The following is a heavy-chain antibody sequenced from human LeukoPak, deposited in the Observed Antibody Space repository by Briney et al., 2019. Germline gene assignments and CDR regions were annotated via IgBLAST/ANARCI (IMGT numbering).Heavy chain of an antibody. Sequence: GGSLRLSCAASGFTFDDYAMHRVRQAPGTGLVWVSRIHPDGSITTYADSVKGRFTISRDNAENTLYLQMNSLRAEDTGVYYCAPQQAYSPYNWFDHWGQGTLVTVSS. J-gene: IGHJ5*02. CDR3: APQQAYSPYNWFDH. V-gene: IGHV3-74*03. CDR2: IHPDGSIT. D-gene: IGHD5-12*01. CDR1: GFTFDDYA.